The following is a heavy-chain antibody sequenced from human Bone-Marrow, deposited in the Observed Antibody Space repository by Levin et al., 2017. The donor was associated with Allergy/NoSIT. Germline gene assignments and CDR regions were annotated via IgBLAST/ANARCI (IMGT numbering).Heavy chain of an antibody. CDR3: STEGGHCSGGSCYLLPFYYGMDV. CDR2: IKSRNDGGTT. J-gene: IGHJ6*02. V-gene: IGHV3-15*01. Sequence: GESLKISCAASGFNFTNAWMSWVRQAPGKGLEWVGRIKSRNDGGTTDYAAPVKGRFIISKDVSKDTLYLQMNSLKTQDTAVYYCSTEGGHCSGGSCYLLPFYYGMDVWGQGTTVTVSS. D-gene: IGHD2-15*01. CDR1: GFNFTNAW.